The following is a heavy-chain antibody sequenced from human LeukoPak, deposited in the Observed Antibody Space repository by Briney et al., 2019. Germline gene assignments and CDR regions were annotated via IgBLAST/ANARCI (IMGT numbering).Heavy chain of an antibody. J-gene: IGHJ5*02. CDR2: IPYDGFDK. D-gene: IGHD5-24*01. V-gene: IGHV3-30*04. CDR1: RFTFSNYA. Sequence: GGSLRLSCSAPRFTFSNYAMHWVRQTPGNGLEWVAVIPYDGFDKYYADSVKGRFTISRDNSKNTLYLQMNSLRAEDTAVYYCASLDRDGYNGDLRNWFDPWGQGTLVTVSS. CDR3: ASLDRDGYNGDLRNWFDP.